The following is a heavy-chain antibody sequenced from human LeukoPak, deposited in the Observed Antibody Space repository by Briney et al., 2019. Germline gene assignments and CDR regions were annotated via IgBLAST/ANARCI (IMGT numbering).Heavy chain of an antibody. CDR1: GGSVSDSRYY. D-gene: IGHD6-19*01. CDR3: ARQSLYSSGWYFDY. Sequence: SETLSLTCTVSGGSVSDSRYYWGSIRQPPGKGLEWIGNMYYSGSANYNPSLKSRVTISIDTSKNQFSLKLSSVTAADTAVYYCARQSLYSSGWYFDYWGQGTLVTVSS. CDR2: MYYSGSA. J-gene: IGHJ4*02. V-gene: IGHV4-39*01.